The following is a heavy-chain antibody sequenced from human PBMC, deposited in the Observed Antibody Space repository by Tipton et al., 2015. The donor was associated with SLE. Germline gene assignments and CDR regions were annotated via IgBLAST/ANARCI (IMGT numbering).Heavy chain of an antibody. V-gene: IGHV4-34*01. Sequence: GLVKPSGTVSLTCAVYGGSFSGYYWSWIRQPPGKGLEWIGEINHSGSTNYNPSLKSRVTISVDTSKNQFSLKLTSVTAADTAVYYCASGLSGYSSSWFYYYYGMDVWGQGTTVTVSS. CDR1: GGSFSGYY. J-gene: IGHJ6*02. CDR3: ASGLSGYSSSWFYYYYGMDV. D-gene: IGHD6-13*01. CDR2: INHSGST.